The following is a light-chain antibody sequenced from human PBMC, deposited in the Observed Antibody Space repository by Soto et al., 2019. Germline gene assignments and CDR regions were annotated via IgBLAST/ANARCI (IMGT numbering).Light chain of an antibody. CDR3: RSYAGSNNFEV. CDR1: SSDVGGYNY. CDR2: DVS. V-gene: IGLV2-8*01. Sequence: QSALTQPPSASGSPGQSVTISCTGTSSDVGGYNYVSWYQQHPGKAPKLMIYDVSKRPSGVPDRFSGSKSGNTASLTVSGLQADDEADYYCRSYAGSNNFEVFGGGTKLTVL. J-gene: IGLJ2*01.